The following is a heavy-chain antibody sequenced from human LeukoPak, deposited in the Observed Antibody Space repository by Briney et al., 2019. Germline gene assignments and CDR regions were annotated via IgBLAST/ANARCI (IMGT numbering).Heavy chain of an antibody. Sequence: QSGGSLRLSCAASGFTFNNYAMNWVRQAPGKGLEWVSSISGGGETTYYADSAKGRLTISRDNSQNTLYLQMNSLRAEDTAVYYCARDYADYVGYFFFDYWGQGTLVTVSS. CDR1: GFTFNNYA. V-gene: IGHV3-23*01. D-gene: IGHD4-17*01. J-gene: IGHJ4*02. CDR3: ARDYADYVGYFFFDY. CDR2: ISGGGETT.